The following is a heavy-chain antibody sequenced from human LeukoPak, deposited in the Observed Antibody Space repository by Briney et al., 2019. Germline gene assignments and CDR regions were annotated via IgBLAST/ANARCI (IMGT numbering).Heavy chain of an antibody. CDR3: ARDFSTVTNNWFDP. Sequence: GGSLRLSCAASGFTFSSYSMNWVRQAPGKGLEWVSSISSSSSYIYYADSVKGRFTISRDNAKNSLYLQMNSLRAEDTAVYYCARDFSTVTNNWFDPWGQGTRVTVSS. CDR2: ISSSSSYI. J-gene: IGHJ5*02. D-gene: IGHD4-11*01. V-gene: IGHV3-21*01. CDR1: GFTFSSYS.